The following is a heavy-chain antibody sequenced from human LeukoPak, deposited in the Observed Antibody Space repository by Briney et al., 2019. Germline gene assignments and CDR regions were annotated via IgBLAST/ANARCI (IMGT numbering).Heavy chain of an antibody. D-gene: IGHD3-10*01. CDR3: ARGPASGSNFAWFDP. Sequence: SETLSLTCAVYGGSLSNYYWSWIRQPPGKGLEWIGEINHSGSTNYNPSLKSRVTISVDMSKNQFSLELSFVTVADTAVYYCARGPASGSNFAWFDPWGQRTLVPVSS. V-gene: IGHV4-34*01. CDR2: INHSGST. J-gene: IGHJ5*02. CDR1: GGSLSNYY.